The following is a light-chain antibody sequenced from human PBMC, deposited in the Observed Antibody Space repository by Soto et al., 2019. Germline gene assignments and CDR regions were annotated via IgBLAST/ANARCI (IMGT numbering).Light chain of an antibody. V-gene: IGLV2-23*01. CDR1: SSDIESYDL. CDR2: EGS. Sequence: QSALTQPASVSGSPGQSITISCTGTSSDIESYDLVSWYQQHPGKAPKLIIYEGSKWPSGVSNRFSGSKSGNTASLTISGLQADDEADYYCCSYAGSSTPYVFGTGTKLIVL. CDR3: CSYAGSSTPYV. J-gene: IGLJ1*01.